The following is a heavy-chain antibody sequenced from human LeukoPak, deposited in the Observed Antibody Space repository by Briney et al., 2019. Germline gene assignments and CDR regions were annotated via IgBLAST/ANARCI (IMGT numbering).Heavy chain of an antibody. CDR3: SRSPDTALVN. CDR2: TYYKSKWSS. CDR1: GDSVSSNNAV. V-gene: IGHV6-1*01. Sequence: SQTLSITCAISGDSVSSNNAVWHWMRQSPSRDFEWLGRTYYKSKWSSNYAVSVKSRITITPDTSKNRFSLQLNSVTPDDTAVYYCSRSPDTALVNWGQGTLVTVSS. D-gene: IGHD5-18*01. J-gene: IGHJ1*01.